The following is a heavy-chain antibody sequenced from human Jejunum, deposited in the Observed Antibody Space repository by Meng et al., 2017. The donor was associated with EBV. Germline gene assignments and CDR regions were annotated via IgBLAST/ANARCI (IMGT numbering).Heavy chain of an antibody. D-gene: IGHD2-8*02. V-gene: IGHV7-4-1*02. CDR1: GYTFTSSG. CDR2: INTNTGYP. Sequence: QGQRVQSGFEWRKPGASVKVSCKASGYTFTSSGINWVRQAPGQGLEWMGWINTNTGYPTYAQDFTGRFVFSLDTSVSTAYLQITSLSTEDNAVYYCARVRPGGGWFDPWGQGTLVTVSS. J-gene: IGHJ5*02. CDR3: ARVRPGGGWFDP.